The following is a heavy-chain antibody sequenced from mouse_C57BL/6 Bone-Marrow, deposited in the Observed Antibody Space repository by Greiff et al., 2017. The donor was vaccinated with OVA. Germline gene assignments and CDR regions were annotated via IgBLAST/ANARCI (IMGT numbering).Heavy chain of an antibody. CDR3: ARQTTVVALYAMDY. J-gene: IGHJ4*01. CDR1: GFTFSDYY. CDR2: ISNGGGST. Sequence: EVKLVESGGGLVQPGGSLKLSCAASGFTFSDYYMYWVRQTPEKRLEWVAYISNGGGSTYYPDTVKGRFTISRANAKNTLYLQMSRLKSEDTAMYYCARQTTVVALYAMDYWGQGTSVTVSS. V-gene: IGHV5-12*01. D-gene: IGHD1-1*01.